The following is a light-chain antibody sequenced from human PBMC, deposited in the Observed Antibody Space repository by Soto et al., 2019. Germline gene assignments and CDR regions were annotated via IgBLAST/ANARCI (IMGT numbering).Light chain of an antibody. CDR3: ISYAGRNSVV. CDR2: EVN. J-gene: IGLJ2*01. V-gene: IGLV2-8*01. Sequence: QSALAQPPSASGSPGQSVTISCSGTSSDIGSYDFVSWYRHHPGKAPKVLIYEVNKRPSGVPDRFFGSKSANTASLTISGLQTEDEADYYCISYAGRNSVVFGGGTKLTVL. CDR1: SSDIGSYDF.